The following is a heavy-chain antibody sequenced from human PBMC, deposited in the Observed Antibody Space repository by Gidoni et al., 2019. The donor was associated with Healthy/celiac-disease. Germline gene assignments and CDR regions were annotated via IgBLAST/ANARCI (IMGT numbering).Heavy chain of an antibody. D-gene: IGHD3-10*01. CDR3: ARAASMVRGVINYYYFDY. Sequence: VQLQESGPGRVKPSATLSLTCTVAGGSISSDSWSWIRQPPGKGLEWIGYIYSSGSTNYNPSLKSRVTISVDTSKNQFSLKLSSVTAADTAVYYCARAASMVRGVINYYYFDYWGQGTLVTVSS. CDR2: IYSSGST. CDR1: GGSISSDS. J-gene: IGHJ4*02. V-gene: IGHV4-59*01.